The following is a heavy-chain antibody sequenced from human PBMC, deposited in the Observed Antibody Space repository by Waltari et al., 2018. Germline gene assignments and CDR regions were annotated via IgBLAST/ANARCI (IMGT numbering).Heavy chain of an antibody. CDR3: AREGLDYGGNSDWYFDL. Sequence: EVQLVETGGGLIQPGGSLRLSCAASGFTVSSNYMSWVRQAPGKGLEWVSVIYSGGSTYYADSVKGRFTISRDNSKNTLYLQMNSLRAEDTAVYYCAREGLDYGGNSDWYFDLWGRGTLVTVSS. J-gene: IGHJ2*01. V-gene: IGHV3-53*02. D-gene: IGHD2-21*02. CDR1: GFTVSSNY. CDR2: IYSGGST.